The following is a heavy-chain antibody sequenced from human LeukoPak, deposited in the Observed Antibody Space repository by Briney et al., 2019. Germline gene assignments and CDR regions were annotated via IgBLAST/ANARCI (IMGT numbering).Heavy chain of an antibody. CDR3: AVGAEDSGYSYGFDY. J-gene: IGHJ4*02. CDR2: FDPEGGET. D-gene: IGHD5-18*01. V-gene: IGHV1-24*01. Sequence: ASVKVSCKVSGYTLTELSMHWVRQAPGKGLEWMGGFDPEGGETIYAQKFQGRVTMTEDTSTDTAYMELSSLGSEDTAVYYCAVGAEDSGYSYGFDYWGQGTLVTVSS. CDR1: GYTLTELS.